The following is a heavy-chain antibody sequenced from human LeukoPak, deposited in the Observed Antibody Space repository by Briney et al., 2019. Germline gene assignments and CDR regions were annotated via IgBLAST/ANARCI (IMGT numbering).Heavy chain of an antibody. CDR2: IFYSGGT. J-gene: IGHJ5*01. CDR1: GGSMSGHW. V-gene: IGHV4-59*08. D-gene: IGHD3-3*01. Sequence: PSETLSLTCTVSGGSMSGHWWSWIRQSPGKGLEWIGDIFYSGGTNNNSPLKSRLTMSLDTSKNQFSLKLCSVTAADTAVYYCARQQGFLEPFDPWGQGTLVTVSS. CDR3: ARQQGFLEPFDP.